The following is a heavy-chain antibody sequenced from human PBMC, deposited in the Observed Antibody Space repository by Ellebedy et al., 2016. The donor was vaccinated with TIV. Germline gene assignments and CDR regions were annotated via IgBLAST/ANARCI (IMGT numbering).Heavy chain of an antibody. CDR2: IYPGDSDT. J-gene: IGHJ3*01. CDR3: ARLHRDYGDFLDAFDF. D-gene: IGHD4-17*01. V-gene: IGHV5-51*01. CDR1: GYSFTSYW. Sequence: GESLKISCKGSGYSFTSYWIGWVRQMPGKGLEWMGIIYPGDSDTRNSPSFEGHVTISADESISTAYLHWSSLKASDTAIYYCARLHRDYGDFLDAFDFWGQGTMVTVSS.